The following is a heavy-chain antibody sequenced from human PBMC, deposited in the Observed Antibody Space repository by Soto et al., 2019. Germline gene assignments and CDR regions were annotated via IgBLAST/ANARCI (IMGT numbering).Heavy chain of an antibody. D-gene: IGHD3-10*01. CDR3: ARDLKNVVLGIDY. J-gene: IGHJ4*02. V-gene: IGHV3-30-3*01. CDR1: GFTFSSYA. Sequence: QVQLVESGGGVVQPGRSLRLSCAASGFTFSSYAMHWVRQAPGKGLEWVAAMSFDGYDKYYADSVKGRFTISRDNSMDTLYLQMTSLRAEDTAVYYCARDLKNVVLGIDYWGQGTLVTVSS. CDR2: MSFDGYDK.